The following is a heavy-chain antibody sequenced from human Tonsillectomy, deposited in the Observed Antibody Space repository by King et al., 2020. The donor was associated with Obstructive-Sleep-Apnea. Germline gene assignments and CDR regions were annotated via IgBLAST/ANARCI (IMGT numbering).Heavy chain of an antibody. D-gene: IGHD3-10*01. Sequence: QVQLVESGGGLVKPGGSLRLSCAASGFTFSDYYMSWIRQAPGKGLEWVSYIGSSDSTIYFADSVQGRFTISRDNAKNSLYLQMNSLRAEDTAVYYCARDLGYGSHIVDYWGQGTLVTVSS. J-gene: IGHJ4*02. CDR2: IGSSDSTI. CDR3: ARDLGYGSHIVDY. CDR1: GFTFSDYY. V-gene: IGHV3-11*01.